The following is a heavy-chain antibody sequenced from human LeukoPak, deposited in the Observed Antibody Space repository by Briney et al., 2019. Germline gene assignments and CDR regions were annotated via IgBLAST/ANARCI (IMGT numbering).Heavy chain of an antibody. D-gene: IGHD6-13*01. V-gene: IGHV3-30*18. CDR2: ISYDGSNK. CDR3: AKDTSLKAAGTADY. Sequence: GGSLRLSCAASGFTFSSYGMHWVRQAPGKGLEWVAVISYDGSNKYYADSVKGRFTISRDNSKNTLYLQMNSLRAEDTAVYYCAKDTSLKAAGTADYWGQGTLVTVSS. CDR1: GFTFSSYG. J-gene: IGHJ4*02.